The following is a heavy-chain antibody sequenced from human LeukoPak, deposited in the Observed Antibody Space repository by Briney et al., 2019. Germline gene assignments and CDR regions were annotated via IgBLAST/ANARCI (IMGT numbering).Heavy chain of an antibody. CDR3: ARAHSSSWNY. J-gene: IGHJ4*02. D-gene: IGHD6-13*01. V-gene: IGHV3-7*01. CDR1: GFTFSRYW. CDR2: IREDGGET. Sequence: GGSLRLSCAASGFTFSRYWMTWVRQAPGKGLEWVANIREDGGETHYVDSVKGRFTVSRDNAKNSLFLQMNSLRVEDTAVYYCARAHSSSWNYWGQGTLVTVSS.